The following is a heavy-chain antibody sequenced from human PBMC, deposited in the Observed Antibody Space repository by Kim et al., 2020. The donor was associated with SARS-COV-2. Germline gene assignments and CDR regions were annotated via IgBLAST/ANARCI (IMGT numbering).Heavy chain of an antibody. CDR3: ARSLRCSGGSCYFDY. D-gene: IGHD2-15*01. CDR1: GGSFSGYY. V-gene: IGHV4-34*01. CDR2: INHSGST. J-gene: IGHJ4*02. Sequence: SETLSLTCAVYGGSFSGYYWSWIRQPPGKGLEWIGEINHSGSTNYNPSLKSRVTISVDTSKNQFSLKLSSVTAADTAVYYCARSLRCSGGSCYFDYWGQGTLVTVSS.